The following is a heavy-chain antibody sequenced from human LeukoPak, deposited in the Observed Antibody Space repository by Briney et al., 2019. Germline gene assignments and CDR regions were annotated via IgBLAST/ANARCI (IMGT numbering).Heavy chain of an antibody. D-gene: IGHD3-16*01. CDR2: INPNSGGT. J-gene: IGHJ6*02. Sequence: ASVKVSCKASGYTFTGYYIHWVRQAPGQGLEWMGWINPNSGGTNYAQKFQGRVTLTRDTSISTAYMELSRLRSDDTAVYYCARGAPYYYYDMDVWGQGTTVTVSS. V-gene: IGHV1-2*02. CDR3: ARGAPYYYYDMDV. CDR1: GYTFTGYY.